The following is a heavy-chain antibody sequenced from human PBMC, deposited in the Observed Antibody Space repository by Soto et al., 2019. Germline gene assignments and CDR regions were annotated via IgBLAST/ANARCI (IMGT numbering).Heavy chain of an antibody. J-gene: IGHJ4*02. CDR1: GGTFSSYA. D-gene: IGHD3-10*01. CDR3: AREGTRGSHIGY. CDR2: IIPIFGTA. V-gene: IGHV1-69*01. Sequence: QVQLVQSGAEVKKPGSSVKVSCKASGGTFSSYAISWVRQAPGQGLEWMGGIIPIFGTANSAQKFQGRVTITADASPSTAYMELSSPRSEDTAVYYCAREGTRGSHIGYWGQGTRVTVSS.